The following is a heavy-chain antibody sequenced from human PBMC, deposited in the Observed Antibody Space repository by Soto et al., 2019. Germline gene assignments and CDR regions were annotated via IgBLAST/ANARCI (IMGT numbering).Heavy chain of an antibody. J-gene: IGHJ4*01. CDR3: PRTDPREYSSSCYVD. D-gene: IGHD6-13*01. CDR1: GGTFSSYA. V-gene: IGHV1-69*01. Sequence: QVQLVQSGAEVKKPGSSVKVSCKASGGTFSSYAISWVRQAPGQGREWMGGIIPIFGTANYAQKFQGRVTITEDESTSTDYMALSSLRSEDTAVYYCPRTDPREYSSSCYVDGGKGTLVTVSS. CDR2: IIPIFGTA.